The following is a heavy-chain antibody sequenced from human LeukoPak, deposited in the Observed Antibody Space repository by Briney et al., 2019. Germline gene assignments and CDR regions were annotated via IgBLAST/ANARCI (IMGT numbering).Heavy chain of an antibody. CDR3: ARRSLGYCSGGSCYTTWFDP. CDR2: INPSGGST. CDR1: GYTFTSYY. V-gene: IGHV1-46*01. J-gene: IGHJ5*02. D-gene: IGHD2-15*01. Sequence: ASVKVSCKASGYTFTSYYMHWVRQAPGQGLEWMGIINPSGGSTSYAQKFQGRVTMTRDTSTSTVYMELSSLRSEDTAVYYCARRSLGYCSGGSCYTTWFDPWGQGTLVTVSS.